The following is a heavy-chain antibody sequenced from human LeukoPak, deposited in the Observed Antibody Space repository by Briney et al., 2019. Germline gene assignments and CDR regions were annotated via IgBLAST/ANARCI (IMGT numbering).Heavy chain of an antibody. V-gene: IGHV4-39*01. J-gene: IGHJ5*02. D-gene: IGHD3-9*01. CDR1: GGSISSSSYY. CDR2: INHSGST. CDR3: ARHFYRPTAIMTGSFWFDP. Sequence: SETLSLTCTVSGGSISSSSYYWSWIRQPPGTGLEWIGEINHSGSTNYNPSLKSRVTISVDTSKNQFSLKLSSVTAADTAVYYCARHFYRPTAIMTGSFWFDPWGQGTLVTVSS.